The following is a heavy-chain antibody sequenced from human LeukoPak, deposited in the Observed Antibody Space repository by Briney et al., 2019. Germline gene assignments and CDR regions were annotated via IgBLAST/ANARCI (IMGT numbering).Heavy chain of an antibody. V-gene: IGHV4-34*01. CDR3: ARAPYDSSGVWFDP. J-gene: IGHJ5*02. Sequence: SETLSLTCAVYGGSFSGYYWSWIRQPPGKGLEWIGEINHSGSTNYNPSLKSRVTISVDTSKNQFSLKLSSVTAADTAVYYCARAPYDSSGVWFDPWGQGTLVTVSS. CDR2: INHSGST. CDR1: GGSFSGYY. D-gene: IGHD3-22*01.